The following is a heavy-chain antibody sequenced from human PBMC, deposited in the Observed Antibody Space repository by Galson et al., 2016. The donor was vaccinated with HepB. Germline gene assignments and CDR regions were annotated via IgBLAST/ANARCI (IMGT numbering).Heavy chain of an antibody. CDR3: ARSSAAGTAPFDF. CDR2: MYYSGSP. D-gene: IGHD6-13*01. V-gene: IGHV4-61*01. Sequence: ETLSLTCTVSGGSVTSGPYYWHWIRQSPGKGLEYIGYMYYSGSPNYNPSLKSRVTISQDTSKNQFSLNLTSVTAADTAVYYCARSSAAGTAPFDFWGRGRMVTAS. CDR1: GGSVTSGPYY. J-gene: IGHJ3*01.